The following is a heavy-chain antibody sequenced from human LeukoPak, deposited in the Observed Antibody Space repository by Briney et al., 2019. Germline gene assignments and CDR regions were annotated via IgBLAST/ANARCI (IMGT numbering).Heavy chain of an antibody. CDR2: IWYDGSNK. J-gene: IGHJ4*02. V-gene: IGHV3-33*01. Sequence: PGGSLRLSCAASGFTFSSYGMHWVRQAPGKGLEWVAVIWYDGSNKYYADSVKGRFTISRDNSKNTLYLQMNSLRAEDTAVYYCARVGSDWEFDYWGQGTLVTVSS. CDR1: GFTFSSYG. D-gene: IGHD6-19*01. CDR3: ARVGSDWEFDY.